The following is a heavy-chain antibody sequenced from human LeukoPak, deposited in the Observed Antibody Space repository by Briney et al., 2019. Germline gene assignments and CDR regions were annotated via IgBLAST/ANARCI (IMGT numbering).Heavy chain of an antibody. CDR1: GYTCTGYY. Sequence: ASVKVSCKASGYTCTGYYMHWVRQAPGQGLEWMGIINPSGGSTSYAQKFQGRVTMTRDTSTSTVYMELSSLRSEDTAVYYCARERTCSSTSCYYYYGMDVWGQGTTVTVSS. CDR2: INPSGGST. CDR3: ARERTCSSTSCYYYYGMDV. D-gene: IGHD2-2*01. V-gene: IGHV1-46*01. J-gene: IGHJ6*02.